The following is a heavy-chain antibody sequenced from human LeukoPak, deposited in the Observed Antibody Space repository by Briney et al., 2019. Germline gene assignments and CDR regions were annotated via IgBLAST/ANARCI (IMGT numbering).Heavy chain of an antibody. D-gene: IGHD6-19*01. CDR1: GGTFSSYA. J-gene: IGHJ5*02. Sequence: WASVKVSCKASGGTFSSYAISWVRQAPGQGLEWMGGIIPIFGTANYAQKFQGRVTITTDESTSTAYMELSSLRSEDTAVYYCARGGPYSSGWYNWFDPRGQGTLVTVSP. CDR2: IIPIFGTA. CDR3: ARGGPYSSGWYNWFDP. V-gene: IGHV1-69*05.